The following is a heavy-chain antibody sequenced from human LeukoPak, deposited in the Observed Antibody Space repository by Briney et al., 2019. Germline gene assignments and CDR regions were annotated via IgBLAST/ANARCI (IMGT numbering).Heavy chain of an antibody. CDR3: ARGDPQYYYDSMYNWFDP. CDR2: IYYSGST. CDR1: GGSFSSYY. V-gene: IGHV4-59*01. Sequence: SETLSLTCAVYGGSFSSYYWSWIRQPPGKGLEWIGYIYYSGSTNYNPSLKSRVTISVDTSKNQFSLKLSSVTAADTAVYYCARGDPQYYYDSMYNWFDPWGQGTLVTVSS. J-gene: IGHJ5*02. D-gene: IGHD3-22*01.